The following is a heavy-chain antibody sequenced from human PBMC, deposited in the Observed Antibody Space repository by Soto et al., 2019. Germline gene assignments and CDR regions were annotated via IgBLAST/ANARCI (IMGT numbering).Heavy chain of an antibody. Sequence: ESGPTLVNPTQTLTLTCTFSGFSLSTSGVGVGWIRQPPGKALEWLALIYWNDDKRYSPSVKSRLTITKDLSKDQVVLRMTNMDPLHSATYCCSSIESQGDFVYSGQATQVTVS. CDR2: IYWNDDK. J-gene: IGHJ4*02. V-gene: IGHV2-5*01. CDR1: GFSLSTSGVG. D-gene: IGHD6-6*01. CDR3: SSIESQGDFVY.